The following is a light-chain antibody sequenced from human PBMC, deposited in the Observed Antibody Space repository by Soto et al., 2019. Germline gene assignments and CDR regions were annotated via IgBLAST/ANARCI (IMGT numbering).Light chain of an antibody. CDR1: TGTVTNDHY. J-gene: IGLJ1*01. Sequence: QAVVTQDPSLTVSPGGTVTLTCGSTTGTVTNDHYPHWFQQNPGQAPRPMIYDTTNKHSWTPARFSGSLLGGTAALTLSGAQPEDEAEYYCFLFYIGTYVFGSGTKDTGL. CDR3: FLFYIGTYV. V-gene: IGLV7-46*01. CDR2: DTT.